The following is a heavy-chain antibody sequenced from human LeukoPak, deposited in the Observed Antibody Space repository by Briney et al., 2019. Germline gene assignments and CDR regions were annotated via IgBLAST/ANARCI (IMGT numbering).Heavy chain of an antibody. CDR3: ASGYYDFWSGYGLGA. CDR1: GGTCSSYT. V-gene: IGHV1-69*02. Sequence: SVKVSCKASGGTCSSYTISWVRQAPGQGLEWMGRIIPILGIANYAQKFQGRVTITADKSTSTAYMELSSLRSEDTAVYYCASGYYDFWSGYGLGAWGQGTPVTVSS. D-gene: IGHD3-3*01. CDR2: IIPILGIA. J-gene: IGHJ5*02.